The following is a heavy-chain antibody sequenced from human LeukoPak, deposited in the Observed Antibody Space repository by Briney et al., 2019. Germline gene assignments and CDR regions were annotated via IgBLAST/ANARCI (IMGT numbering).Heavy chain of an antibody. J-gene: IGHJ6*03. CDR3: ARGFYYIDV. CDR1: GYSFPNYW. V-gene: IGHV5-51*01. CDR2: IYPGDSDT. Sequence: GASLKISCKGSGYSFPNYWIVWVRQMPGKGLEWMGVIYPGDSDTRYSPSFQGEVTISADKSISTAYLQWSSLKASDTAMYYCARGFYYIDVWGKGTTVTVSS.